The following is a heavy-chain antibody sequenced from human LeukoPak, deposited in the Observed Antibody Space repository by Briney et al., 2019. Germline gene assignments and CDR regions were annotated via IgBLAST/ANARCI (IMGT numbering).Heavy chain of an antibody. J-gene: IGHJ4*02. CDR2: ISAYNGNT. D-gene: IGHD6-13*01. Sequence: GASVKVSCKASGGTFSSYAISWVRQAPGQGLEWMGWISAYNGNTNYAQKLQGRVTMTTDTSTSTAYMELRSLRSDDTAVYYCARDRFINGIAAAGTGGYWGQGTLVTVSS. V-gene: IGHV1-18*01. CDR3: ARDRFINGIAAAGTGGY. CDR1: GGTFSSYA.